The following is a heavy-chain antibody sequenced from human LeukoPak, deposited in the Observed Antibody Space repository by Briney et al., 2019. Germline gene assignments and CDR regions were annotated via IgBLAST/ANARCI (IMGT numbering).Heavy chain of an antibody. CDR2: IYHSGST. Sequence: SETLSLTCTVSGGSISSYYWSWIRQPPGKGLEWIGYIYHSGSTYYNPSLKSRVTISVDRSKNQFSLKLSSVTAADTAVYYCASSYSSSWYSEQYYYYYMDVWGKGTTVTVSS. CDR3: ASSYSSSWYSEQYYYYYMDV. J-gene: IGHJ6*03. V-gene: IGHV4-59*12. CDR1: GGSISSYY. D-gene: IGHD6-13*01.